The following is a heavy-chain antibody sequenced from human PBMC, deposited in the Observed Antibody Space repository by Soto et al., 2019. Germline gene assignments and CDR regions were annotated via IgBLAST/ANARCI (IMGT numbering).Heavy chain of an antibody. CDR3: ATRSPAFDY. V-gene: IGHV1-18*01. CDR2: ITTDKGKT. J-gene: IGHJ4*02. Sequence: QVQLVQSGLEVKKPGASVKVSCKTSGYTFTSYGISWVRQAPGQGLEWMGWITTDKGKTTYAQKFKGRVTMTTDTATSTAYMEQRSLRSDDTAVYYCATRSPAFDYWGQGTLVTVSS. CDR1: GYTFTSYG.